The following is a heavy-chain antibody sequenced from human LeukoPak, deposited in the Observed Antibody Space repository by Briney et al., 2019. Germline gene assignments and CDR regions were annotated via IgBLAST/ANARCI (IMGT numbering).Heavy chain of an antibody. Sequence: GASVKVSCKASGGTFSSYAISWVRQAPGQGLEWMGRIIPIFGTANYAQKFQGRVTITTDESTSTAYMELSSLGSEDTAVYYCAGGIAVADYYYYYMDVWGKGTTVTVSS. CDR1: GGTFSSYA. J-gene: IGHJ6*03. CDR2: IIPIFGTA. V-gene: IGHV1-69*05. CDR3: AGGIAVADYYYYYMDV. D-gene: IGHD6-19*01.